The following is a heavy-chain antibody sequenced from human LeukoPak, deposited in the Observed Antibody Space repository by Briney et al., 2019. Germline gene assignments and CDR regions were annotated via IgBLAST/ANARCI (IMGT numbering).Heavy chain of an antibody. Sequence: ASVKVSCKASGYTFTSYGISWVRQAPGQGLEWMGWMNPNSGNTGYAQKFQGRVTMTRDTSTGTAYMELSSLTSDDTAVYYCVTSPSPIGGLSDSWGQGTLLSVSS. CDR3: VTSPSPIGGLSDS. V-gene: IGHV1-8*02. J-gene: IGHJ4*02. CDR2: MNPNSGNT. CDR1: GYTFTSYG. D-gene: IGHD3-10*01.